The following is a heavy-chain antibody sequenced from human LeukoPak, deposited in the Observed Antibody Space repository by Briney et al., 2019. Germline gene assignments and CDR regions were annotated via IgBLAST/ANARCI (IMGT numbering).Heavy chain of an antibody. V-gene: IGHV6-1*01. CDR2: TYYRSKWYN. Sequence: SQILSLTCGISGDSVSSNSAAWNWIRQSPSRGLEWLGRTYYRSKWYNDYAVSVKSRITINPDTSKNQFSLKLSSVTAADTAVYYCARDKGIAAARYFDPWGQGTLVTVSS. CDR1: GDSVSSNSAA. J-gene: IGHJ5*02. D-gene: IGHD6-13*01. CDR3: ARDKGIAAARYFDP.